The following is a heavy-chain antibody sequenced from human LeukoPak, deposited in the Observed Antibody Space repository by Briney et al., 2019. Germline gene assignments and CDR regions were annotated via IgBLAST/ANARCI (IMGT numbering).Heavy chain of an antibody. CDR2: VKPDGRDK. J-gene: IGHJ4*02. V-gene: IGHV3-7*01. CDR3: LQRGFDY. Sequence: GGSLRLSCAASGFTFSSNYMTWVRQAPGKGLEWVANVKPDGRDKHYVDSVEGRFTISKDNAKNSLYLQTNSLRVEDTAVYYCLQRGFDYWGQGALVTASS. CDR1: GFTFSSNY. D-gene: IGHD3-16*01.